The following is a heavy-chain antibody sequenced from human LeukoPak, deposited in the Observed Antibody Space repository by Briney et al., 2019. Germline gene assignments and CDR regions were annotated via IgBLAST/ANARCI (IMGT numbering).Heavy chain of an antibody. D-gene: IGHD6-13*01. CDR3: ARDDAAAEGFDF. CDR1: RGTFSSYA. Sequence: SVKVSCKASRGTFSSYAISWVRQAPGQGLEWMGRNIPILGIANYAQKFQGRVTITADKSTSTAYMELSSLRSEDTAVYYCARDDAAAEGFDFWGQGTLVTVSS. J-gene: IGHJ4*02. V-gene: IGHV1-69*04. CDR2: NIPILGIA.